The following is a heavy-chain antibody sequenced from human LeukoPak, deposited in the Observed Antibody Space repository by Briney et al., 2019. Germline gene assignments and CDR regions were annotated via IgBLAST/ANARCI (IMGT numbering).Heavy chain of an antibody. D-gene: IGHD1-26*01. CDR3: AKAHSGSFHSGIH. J-gene: IGHJ4*02. CDR1: GFTFSSYA. Sequence: GGSLRLSCAASGFTFSSYAMNWVRQAPGKGLEWVSAISGGGDITYYAGSVKGRFTISRDNSKNTLYLQVSSLRADDTAVYYCAKAHSGSFHSGIHWGQGTVDSLSS. V-gene: IGHV3-23*01. CDR2: ISGGGDIT.